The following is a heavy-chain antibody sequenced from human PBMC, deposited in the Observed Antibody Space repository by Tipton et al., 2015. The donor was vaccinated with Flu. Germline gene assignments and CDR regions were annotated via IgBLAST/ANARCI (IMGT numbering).Heavy chain of an antibody. V-gene: IGHV3-7*01. CDR3: ARDPGDS. Sequence: GSLRLSCAASGFTFSNYWRSWVRQSPGKGLEWVASLKPDGREKFYVDSVKGRFTISRDNAKNSLSLQMNSLRAEDTAVYYCARDPGDSWGQGTLVTVSS. CDR2: LKPDGREK. J-gene: IGHJ4*02. CDR1: GFTFSNYW.